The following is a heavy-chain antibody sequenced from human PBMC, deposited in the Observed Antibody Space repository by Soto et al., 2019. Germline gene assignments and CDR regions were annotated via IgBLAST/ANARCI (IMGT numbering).Heavy chain of an antibody. V-gene: IGHV1-69*01. CDR1: GGTFSSYA. J-gene: IGHJ4*02. CDR2: IIPIFGTA. CDR3: ARRQGDGYNQEYYFDY. D-gene: IGHD5-12*01. Sequence: QVQLVQSGAEVKKPGSSVKVSCTASGGTFSSYAISWVRQAPGQGLEWMGGIIPIFGTANYAQKFQGRVTITADESTSTAYMELSSLRSEDTAVYYCARRQGDGYNQEYYFDYWGQGTLVTVSS.